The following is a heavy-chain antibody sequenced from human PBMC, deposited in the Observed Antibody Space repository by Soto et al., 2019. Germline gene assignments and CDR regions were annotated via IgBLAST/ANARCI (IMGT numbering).Heavy chain of an antibody. V-gene: IGHV3-48*01. Sequence: GGSLRLSCAASGFTFSSYSMNWVRQAPGKGLEWVSYISSSSSTIYYADSVKGRFTISRDNAKNSLYLQMNSLRAEDTAVYYCARFPFLAARPVDYWGQGTLVTVSS. CDR3: ARFPFLAARPVDY. J-gene: IGHJ4*02. CDR1: GFTFSSYS. D-gene: IGHD6-6*01. CDR2: ISSSSSTI.